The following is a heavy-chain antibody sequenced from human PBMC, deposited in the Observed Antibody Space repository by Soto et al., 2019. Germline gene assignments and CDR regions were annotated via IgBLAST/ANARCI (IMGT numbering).Heavy chain of an antibody. CDR2: IYYSGST. CDR3: ARQKANWGNAFDI. Sequence: SETLSLTCTVSGGSISSSSYYWGWIRQPPGKGLEWIGSIYYSGSTYYNPSLKSRVTISVATSKNQFSLKLSSVTAADTAVYYCARQKANWGNAFDIWGQGTMVTVSS. D-gene: IGHD7-27*01. CDR1: GGSISSSSYY. V-gene: IGHV4-39*01. J-gene: IGHJ3*02.